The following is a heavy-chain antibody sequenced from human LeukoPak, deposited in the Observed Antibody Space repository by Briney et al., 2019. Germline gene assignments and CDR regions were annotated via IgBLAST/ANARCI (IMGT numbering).Heavy chain of an antibody. CDR2: IRNDGTNK. Sequence: PGGSLRLSCAASGFTFSSYGMHWVRQAPGKGLEWVAFIRNDGTNKYYADSVKGRFTISRDNSKNTMYLQMNSLRADDTAVYYCAKVLVSIFGVAPRDDAFHIWGQGTMVTVSS. CDR3: AKVLVSIFGVAPRDDAFHI. CDR1: GFTFSSYG. V-gene: IGHV3-30*02. D-gene: IGHD3-3*01. J-gene: IGHJ3*02.